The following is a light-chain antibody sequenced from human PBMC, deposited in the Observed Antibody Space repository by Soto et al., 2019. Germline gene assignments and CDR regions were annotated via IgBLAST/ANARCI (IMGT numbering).Light chain of an antibody. CDR2: AAS. J-gene: IGKJ1*01. Sequence: DIQMTQSPSSLSASVGDRVAITCRASQGINNFLAWYQQKPGKVPKLLIYAASTLLSGVPSRFSGSGSGTECTLTISSLQPEDVATYYCQKYNSALWAFGQGTKVEIK. V-gene: IGKV1-27*01. CDR3: QKYNSALWA. CDR1: QGINNF.